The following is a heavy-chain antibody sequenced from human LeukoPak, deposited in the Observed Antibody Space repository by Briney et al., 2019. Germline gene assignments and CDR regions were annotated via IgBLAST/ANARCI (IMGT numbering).Heavy chain of an antibody. J-gene: IGHJ4*02. CDR2: ITADGGTT. D-gene: IGHD2-21*01. CDR3: AKAPVTSCRGAYCYPFDS. Sequence: GGSLRLSCAASGYTFSSYAMTWVRQAPGKGLEWVSTITADGGTTYYADSVKGRFTISRDNSKNTLYLQMNSLRAADAAVYFCAKAPVTSCRGAYCYPFDSWGQGTLVTVSS. CDR1: GYTFSSYA. V-gene: IGHV3-23*01.